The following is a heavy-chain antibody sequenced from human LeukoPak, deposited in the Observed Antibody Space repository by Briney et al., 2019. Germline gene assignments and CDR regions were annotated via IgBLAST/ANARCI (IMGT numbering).Heavy chain of an antibody. CDR2: ISNSGSTI. CDR3: ARAGTDSSGYYYVDY. V-gene: IGHV3-48*03. CDR1: GFTFSSYE. Sequence: GGSLRLSCVASGFTFSSYEMNWVRQAPGKGLEWVSYISNSGSTIYYVDSVKGRFTISRDNAKNSLYLQMNSLRAEDTSVYYCARAGTDSSGYYYVDYWGQGTLVTVSS. D-gene: IGHD3-22*01. J-gene: IGHJ4*02.